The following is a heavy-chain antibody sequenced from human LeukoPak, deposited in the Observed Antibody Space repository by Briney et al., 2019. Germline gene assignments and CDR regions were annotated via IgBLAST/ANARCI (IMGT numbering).Heavy chain of an antibody. CDR1: GYTFTSYA. J-gene: IGHJ3*02. D-gene: IGHD3-22*01. CDR3: ARGTVPYYYDGSGYYYGTGHDAFDI. Sequence: ASVKVSCKASGYTFTSYAMHWVRQAPGQRLEWMGWINTGNGNTKYSQEFQGRVTITRDTSASTAYMELSSLRSEDMAVYYCARGTVPYYYDGSGYYYGTGHDAFDIWGQGTMVTVSS. CDR2: INTGNGNT. V-gene: IGHV1-3*03.